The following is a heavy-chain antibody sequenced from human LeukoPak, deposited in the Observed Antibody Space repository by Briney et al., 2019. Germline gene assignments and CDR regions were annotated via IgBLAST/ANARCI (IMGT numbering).Heavy chain of an antibody. CDR1: GFTFSSYA. J-gene: IGHJ6*03. CDR2: IGSSGST. D-gene: IGHD6-13*01. V-gene: IGHV3-23*01. CDR3: AKDAGYYYYMDV. Sequence: GGSLRLSCGASGFTFSSYAMTWVRQPPGKGLEWVSAIGSSGSTYYADSVKGRFSISRDNSKNTLYLQMNSLRVEDTAVYHCAKDAGYYYYMDVWGKGTTVTVSS.